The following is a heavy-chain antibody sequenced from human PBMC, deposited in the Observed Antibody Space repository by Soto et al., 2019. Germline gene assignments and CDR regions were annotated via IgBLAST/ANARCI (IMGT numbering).Heavy chain of an antibody. D-gene: IGHD5-12*01. J-gene: IGHJ5*02. V-gene: IGHV3-23*01. Sequence: PGGSLRLSCAASGFTFSSYAMSWVHQAPGKGLEWVSAISGSGGSTYYADSVKGRFTISRDNSKNTLYLQMNSLRAEDTAVYYCAKDRGYSGYDYSNWFDPWGQGTLVTAPQ. CDR1: GFTFSSYA. CDR2: ISGSGGST. CDR3: AKDRGYSGYDYSNWFDP.